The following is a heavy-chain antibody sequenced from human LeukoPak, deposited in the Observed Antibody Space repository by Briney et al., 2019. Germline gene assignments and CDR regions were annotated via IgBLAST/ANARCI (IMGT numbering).Heavy chain of an antibody. CDR2: ISYDGTYE. Sequence: GGSLRLSCGASGFTFSNYAMQWVRQTAGKGLEWVATISYDGTYEYYADSVKGRFTISRDNSKNTVSLQMNSLRTEDTAVYYCGSVIDYWGQGTLVTVSS. V-gene: IGHV3-30*04. CDR3: GSVIDY. D-gene: IGHD2/OR15-2a*01. J-gene: IGHJ4*02. CDR1: GFTFSNYA.